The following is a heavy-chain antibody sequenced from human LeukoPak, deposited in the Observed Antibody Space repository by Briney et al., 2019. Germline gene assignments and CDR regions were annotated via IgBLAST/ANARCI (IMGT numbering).Heavy chain of an antibody. CDR2: ISYDGSNK. CDR1: GFAFSSYS. J-gene: IGHJ4*02. D-gene: IGHD1-14*01. Sequence: GGSLRLSCVASGFAFSSYSMNWVRQAPGKGLEWVAVISYDGSNKYYADSVKGRFTISRDNSKNTLYLQMNSLRAEDTAVYYCAREGSEMGYYFDYWGQGTLVTVSS. CDR3: AREGSEMGYYFDY. V-gene: IGHV3-30*03.